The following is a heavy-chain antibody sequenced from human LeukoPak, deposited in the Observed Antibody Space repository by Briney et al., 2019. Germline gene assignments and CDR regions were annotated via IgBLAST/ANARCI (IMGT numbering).Heavy chain of an antibody. Sequence: GGTLRLSCAASGFTFSSYGMSSVRQAPGKGLEWVAYIDSRSSTIYYADSMKGRFTISRDNAKNSLYLQMNSLRVGDTAIYYCAREEYQVLLDWGQGILVTVAS. CDR3: AREEYQVLLD. D-gene: IGHD2-15*01. V-gene: IGHV3-48*04. CDR2: IDSRSSTI. J-gene: IGHJ4*02. CDR1: GFTFSSYG.